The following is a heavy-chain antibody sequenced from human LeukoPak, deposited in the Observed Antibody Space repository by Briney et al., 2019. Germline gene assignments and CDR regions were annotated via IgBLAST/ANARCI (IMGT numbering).Heavy chain of an antibody. Sequence: ASVKVSCKVSGYTFTELSMHWVRQAPGKGLEWMGGFDPEDGETIYAQMFQGRVTMTEDTSTDTAYMELSSLRSEDTAVYYCAAVKTYYYDTSGYYFPLNAFDIWGQGTMVTVSS. CDR1: GYTFTELS. CDR2: FDPEDGET. D-gene: IGHD3-22*01. CDR3: AAVKTYYYDTSGYYFPLNAFDI. V-gene: IGHV1-24*01. J-gene: IGHJ3*02.